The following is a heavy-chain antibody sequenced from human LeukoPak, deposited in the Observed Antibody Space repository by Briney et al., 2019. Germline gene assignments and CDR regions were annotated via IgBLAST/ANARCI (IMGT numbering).Heavy chain of an antibody. CDR3: ARDSYYDSSGYSHFDY. CDR2: IYHSGST. CDR1: GGSISSSNW. V-gene: IGHV4-4*02. J-gene: IGHJ4*02. D-gene: IGHD3-22*01. Sequence: SGTLSLTCAVSGGSISSSNWWSWVRQPPGKGLEWIGEIYHSGSTNYNPSLKSRVTISVDKSKNQFSLKLSSVTAADTAVYYCARDSYYDSSGYSHFDYWGQGTLVTVSS.